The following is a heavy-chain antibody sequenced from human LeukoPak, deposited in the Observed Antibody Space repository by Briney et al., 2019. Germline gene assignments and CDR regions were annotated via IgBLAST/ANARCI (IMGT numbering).Heavy chain of an antibody. D-gene: IGHD3-9*01. CDR1: GFTFSSYS. Sequence: GGSLRLSCAASGFTFSSYSMNWVRQAPGEGLEWVSSISSSSSYIYYADSVKGRFTISRDNAKNSLYLQMNSLRAEDTAVYYCARSYYDILTGYAPGAFDIWGQGTMVTVSS. J-gene: IGHJ3*02. CDR3: ARSYYDILTGYAPGAFDI. CDR2: ISSSSSYI. V-gene: IGHV3-21*01.